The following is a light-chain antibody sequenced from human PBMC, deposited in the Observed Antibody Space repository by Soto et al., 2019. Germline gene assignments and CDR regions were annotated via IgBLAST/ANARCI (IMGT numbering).Light chain of an antibody. J-gene: IGKJ5*01. Sequence: DIPMTQSPSSLSASIGDRVTINCRASQNIARSLNWYQQKSGRAPKLLIYAASSLQSGVPSRFSGSGSGTDFTLTISNVQPEDFAIYYCQQSFSAPSITFGQGTRLDIK. CDR2: AAS. V-gene: IGKV1-39*01. CDR1: QNIARS. CDR3: QQSFSAPSIT.